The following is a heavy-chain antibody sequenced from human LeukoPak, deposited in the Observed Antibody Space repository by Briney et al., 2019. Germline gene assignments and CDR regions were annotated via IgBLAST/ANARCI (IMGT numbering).Heavy chain of an antibody. V-gene: IGHV4-4*02. D-gene: IGHD3-22*01. CDR3: ARGQWLPVFDF. CDR1: GGSISSNW. J-gene: IGHJ4*02. Sequence: SETLSLTCAVSGGSISSNWWSWVRQSPGKGLEWIAEIYHSGRTNYNPSLMSRVTISVDTSKNHFSLKLSSVTAADTAVYYCARGQWLPVFDFWGQGTLVTVSS. CDR2: IYHSGRT.